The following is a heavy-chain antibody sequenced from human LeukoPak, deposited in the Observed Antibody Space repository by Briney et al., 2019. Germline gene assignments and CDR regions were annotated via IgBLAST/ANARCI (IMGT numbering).Heavy chain of an antibody. J-gene: IGHJ5*02. CDR1: GGSFSGYY. CDR2: INHSGST. D-gene: IGHD1-26*01. CDR3: ARVRFFIVGATNWFDP. V-gene: IGHV4-34*01. Sequence: SETLSLTCAVYGGSFSGYYWSWIRQPPGKGLEWIGEINHSGSTNYNPSLKSRVTISVDTSKNQFSLKLSSVTAADTAVYYCARVRFFIVGATNWFDPWGQGTLVTVSS.